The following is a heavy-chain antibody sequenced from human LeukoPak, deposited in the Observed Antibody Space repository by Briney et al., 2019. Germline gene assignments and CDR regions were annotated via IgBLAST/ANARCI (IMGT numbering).Heavy chain of an antibody. CDR1: GFTFSSYE. CDR3: AKDRGSSWANDAFDI. CDR2: ISSSGSTI. D-gene: IGHD6-13*01. V-gene: IGHV3-48*03. Sequence: GGALRLSCAASGFTFSSYEMNWVRQAPGKGLEWVSYISSSGSTIYYADSVKGRFTISRDNAKNSLYLQMNSLRAEDTAVYYCAKDRGSSWANDAFDIWGQGTMVTVSS. J-gene: IGHJ3*02.